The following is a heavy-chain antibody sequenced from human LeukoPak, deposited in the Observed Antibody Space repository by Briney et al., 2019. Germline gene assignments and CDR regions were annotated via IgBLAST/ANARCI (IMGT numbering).Heavy chain of an antibody. V-gene: IGHV4-61*02. CDR1: GDSISSGSYY. Sequence: SETLSLTCTVSGDSISSGSYYWSWIRQPAGKGLEWIGRIYTSGSTNYNPSLKSRVTISVDTSKNQFSLKLNSVTAADTAVYYCARTLNWPNWFDPWGQGTLVTVSS. J-gene: IGHJ5*02. CDR2: IYTSGST. CDR3: ARTLNWPNWFDP.